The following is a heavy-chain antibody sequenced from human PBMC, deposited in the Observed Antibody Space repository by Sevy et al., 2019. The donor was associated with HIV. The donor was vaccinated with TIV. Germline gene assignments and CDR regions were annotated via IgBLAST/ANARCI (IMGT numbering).Heavy chain of an antibody. J-gene: IGHJ4*02. D-gene: IGHD6-13*01. CDR2: IKQDGSEK. V-gene: IGHV3-7*01. Sequence: GGSLRLSCAASGFTFSSYWMSWVRQAPGKGLEWVANIKQDGSEKYYADSVKGRFTISRDNSKNTLYLQMNSLRLEDTAVYYCAKNTAAVGVGGFDYWGQGALVTVSS. CDR3: AKNTAAVGVGGFDY. CDR1: GFTFSSYW.